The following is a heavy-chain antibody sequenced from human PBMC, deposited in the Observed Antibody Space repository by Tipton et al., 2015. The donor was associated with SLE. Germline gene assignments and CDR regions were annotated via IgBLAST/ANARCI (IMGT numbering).Heavy chain of an antibody. Sequence: SSGGYYWSWVRQAPGKGLEWVGFIRSKAYGGTTEYAASVKGRFTLSRDDSKSIAYLQMNSLKTEDTAVYYCTTESIAVAGKIDYWGQGTLVTVSS. CDR2: IRSKAYGGTT. CDR3: TTESIAVAGKIDY. J-gene: IGHJ4*02. V-gene: IGHV3-49*04. D-gene: IGHD6-19*01. CDR1: SSGGYY.